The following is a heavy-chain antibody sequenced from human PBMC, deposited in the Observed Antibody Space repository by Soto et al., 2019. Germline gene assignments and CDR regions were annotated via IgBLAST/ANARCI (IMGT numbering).Heavy chain of an antibody. V-gene: IGHV3-21*06. D-gene: IGHD3-22*01. CDR1: GFTFGSTG. CDR3: VRGHFGTSGYYFDF. J-gene: IGHJ4*02. Sequence: GGSLRLSCAASGFTFGSTGMNWVRQTPGKGLEWVSTISSRSRDIYYADAVKGRFIISRDNTKNLLYLQMDSLRAEDTAIYFCVRGHFGTSGYYFDFWGRGTLVTVSS. CDR2: ISSRSRDI.